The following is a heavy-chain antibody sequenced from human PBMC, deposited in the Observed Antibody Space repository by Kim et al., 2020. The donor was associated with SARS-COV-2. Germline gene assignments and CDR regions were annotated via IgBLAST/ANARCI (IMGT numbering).Heavy chain of an antibody. D-gene: IGHD3-3*01. CDR1: GGSISSGSYY. V-gene: IGHV4-61*02. CDR3: ARESSDFWSGQNWFDP. J-gene: IGHJ5*02. CDR2: IYTSGST. Sequence: SETLSLICTVSGGSISSGSYYWSWIRQPAGKGLEWIGRIYTSGSTNYNPSLKSRVTISVDTSKNQFSLKLSSVTAADTAVYYCARESSDFWSGQNWFDPWGQGTLVTVSS.